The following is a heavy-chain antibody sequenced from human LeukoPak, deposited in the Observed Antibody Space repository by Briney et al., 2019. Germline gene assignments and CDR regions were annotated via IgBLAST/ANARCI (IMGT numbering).Heavy chain of an antibody. Sequence: PGGSLRLSCAASGFTFSSYAMNWVRQAPGKGLEWVSYISSLGSTIYYADSVKGRFTISRDNAKNSLYLQMNSLRAEDTAVYYCARGEQEMATMSIDYWGQGTLVTLSS. J-gene: IGHJ4*02. D-gene: IGHD5-24*01. CDR3: ARGEQEMATMSIDY. CDR2: ISSLGSTI. V-gene: IGHV3-48*01. CDR1: GFTFSSYA.